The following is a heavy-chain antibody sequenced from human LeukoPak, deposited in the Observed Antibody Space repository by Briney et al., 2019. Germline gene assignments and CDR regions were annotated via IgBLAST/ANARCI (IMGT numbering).Heavy chain of an antibody. Sequence: GGSLRLSCAASGFTFSNYDMNWVRQAPGKGLEWVSAISASGGSTYYADSVKGRFTISRDNSWNTLYLQVSSLRGVDTAVYYCVRDLRSPNKYWGQGTLVTVS. V-gene: IGHV3-23*01. CDR1: GFTFSNYD. CDR2: ISASGGST. J-gene: IGHJ4*02. CDR3: VRDLRSPNKY.